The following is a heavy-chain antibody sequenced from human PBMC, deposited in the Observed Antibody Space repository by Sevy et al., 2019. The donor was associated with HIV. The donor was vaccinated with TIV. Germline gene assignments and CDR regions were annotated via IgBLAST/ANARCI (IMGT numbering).Heavy chain of an antibody. CDR1: GGSISSGSYY. CDR3: AREEYYDRFGYWVGAFEI. Sequence: SETLSLTCTVSGGSISSGSYYWSWIRQPAGKGLEWIGRIYTSGGTNYNPSLKSRVTISLDTSKNQFSLKLRSVTASDTAVYYCAREEYYDRFGYWVGAFEIWGQGTMVTVSS. J-gene: IGHJ3*02. D-gene: IGHD3-22*01. CDR2: IYTSGGT. V-gene: IGHV4-61*02.